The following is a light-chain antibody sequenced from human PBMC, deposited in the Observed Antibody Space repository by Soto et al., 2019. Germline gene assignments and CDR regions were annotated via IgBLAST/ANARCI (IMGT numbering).Light chain of an antibody. CDR2: GAS. Sequence: EIVLTRSPGTLSLSPGQISTLSCRASQSVRSSYLACYQQKPGQAPRLLIYGASSRATGIPDRLSGSGSGTDFTLTISRLAPEDSAVYYCQHYGTSWTFGHGTKVDIK. CDR3: QHYGTSWT. V-gene: IGKV3-20*01. CDR1: QSVRSSY. J-gene: IGKJ1*01.